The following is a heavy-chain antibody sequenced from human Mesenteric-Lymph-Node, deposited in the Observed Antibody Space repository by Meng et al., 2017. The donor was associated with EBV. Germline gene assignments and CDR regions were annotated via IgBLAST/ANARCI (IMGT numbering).Heavy chain of an antibody. D-gene: IGHD3-10*01. CDR3: ARGADRAWFGEPEVYFDF. J-gene: IGHJ4*02. CDR2: INPNSGGT. Sequence: QVQLVQSGAEVKEPXXXXXXXCKSAGYSFTAYSIPRVRQAPGQGLQWMGQINPNSGGTNYAQRFQGGVSMTRDTSISTVYMELRRLKSDDTGVYFCARGADRAWFGEPEVYFDFWGQGTLVTVSS. CDR1: GYSFTAYS. V-gene: IGHV1-2*05.